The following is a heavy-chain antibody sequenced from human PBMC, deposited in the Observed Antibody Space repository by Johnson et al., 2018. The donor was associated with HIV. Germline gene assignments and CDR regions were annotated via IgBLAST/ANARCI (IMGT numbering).Heavy chain of an antibody. J-gene: IGHJ3*02. CDR2: IWSDGSNK. Sequence: QVQLVESGGGLVKPGGSLRLSCAASGFTFSDYYMSWIRQAPGKGLEWVAVIWSDGSNKHYADSVKGRFTISRDNSKNTLYLQMNSLRAEDTAVYYCASPWGRYSISSLDSFDIWGQGTMVTVSS. D-gene: IGHD6-6*01. V-gene: IGHV3-33*08. CDR1: GFTFSDYY. CDR3: ASPWGRYSISSLDSFDI.